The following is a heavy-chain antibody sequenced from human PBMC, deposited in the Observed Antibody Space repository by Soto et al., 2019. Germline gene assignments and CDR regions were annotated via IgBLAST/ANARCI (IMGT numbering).Heavy chain of an antibody. CDR3: ARSYGSGSYYRSHAFDI. D-gene: IGHD3-10*01. Sequence: RASVKVSCKASGYTFTSYGISWVRQAPGQGLEWMGWISAYNGNTNYAQKLQGRVTMTTDTSTSTAYMELRSLRSDDTAVYYCARSYGSGSYYRSHAFDIWGQGTMVTVSS. CDR1: GYTFTSYG. V-gene: IGHV1-18*01. J-gene: IGHJ3*02. CDR2: ISAYNGNT.